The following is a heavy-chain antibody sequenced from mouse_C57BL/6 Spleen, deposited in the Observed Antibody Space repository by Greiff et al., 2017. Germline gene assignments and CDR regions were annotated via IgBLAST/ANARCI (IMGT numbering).Heavy chain of an antibody. Sequence: EVKLQESGPELVKPGASVKISCKASGYSFTDYNMNWVKQSNGKSLEWIGVINPNYGTTSYNQKFKGKATLTVDQSSSTAYMQLNSLTSEDSAVYYCARKDDYDEGAWFAYWGQGTLVTVSA. CDR2: INPNYGTT. D-gene: IGHD2-4*01. V-gene: IGHV1-39*01. J-gene: IGHJ3*01. CDR3: ARKDDYDEGAWFAY. CDR1: GYSFTDYN.